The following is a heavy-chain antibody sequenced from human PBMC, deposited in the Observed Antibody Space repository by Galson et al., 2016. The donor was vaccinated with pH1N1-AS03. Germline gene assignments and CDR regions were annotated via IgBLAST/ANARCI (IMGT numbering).Heavy chain of an antibody. CDR2: ISNDGRNV. Sequence: SLRLSCAASGFTFSMSYIHWVRQAPGKGLEWVSRISNDGRNVRYADFVKGRFAVSRDNAKNTVFLQMSSLRADDTAVYFCARRNPNPNFAIWYLHDYGMDVWGQGTTVTVSS. D-gene: IGHD2-15*01. V-gene: IGHV3-74*01. CDR1: GFTFSMSY. J-gene: IGHJ6*02. CDR3: ARRNPNPNFAIWYLHDYGMDV.